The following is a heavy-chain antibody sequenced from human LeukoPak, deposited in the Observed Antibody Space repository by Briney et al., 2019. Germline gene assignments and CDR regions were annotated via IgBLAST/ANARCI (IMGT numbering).Heavy chain of an antibody. J-gene: IGHJ4*02. V-gene: IGHV1-18*01. D-gene: IGHD2-15*01. CDR1: GYTFTSYG. CDR3: ARDLDCSGGSCPRLLDY. CDR2: ISAYNGNT. Sequence: ASVKVSCKASGYTFTSYGISWVRQAPGPGLEWMGWISAYNGNTNYAQKLQGRVTMTTDTSTSTAYMELRSLRSDDTAVYYCARDLDCSGGSCPRLLDYWGQGTLVTVSS.